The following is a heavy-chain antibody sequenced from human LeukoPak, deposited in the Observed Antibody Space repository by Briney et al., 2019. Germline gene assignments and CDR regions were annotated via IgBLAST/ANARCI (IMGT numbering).Heavy chain of an antibody. D-gene: IGHD5-18*01. V-gene: IGHV3-30*18. J-gene: IGHJ4*02. CDR1: GFTFSSYW. CDR3: AKAGGVVDTARLAAGLDY. CDR2: ISYDGSNK. Sequence: LGGSLRLSCAPSGFTFSSYWMHWVRQAPGKGLEWVAIISYDGSNKYYADSVKGRFTTSRDNSKNTLYLQMNSLRAEDTAVYYCAKAGGVVDTARLAAGLDYWGQGTLVTVSS.